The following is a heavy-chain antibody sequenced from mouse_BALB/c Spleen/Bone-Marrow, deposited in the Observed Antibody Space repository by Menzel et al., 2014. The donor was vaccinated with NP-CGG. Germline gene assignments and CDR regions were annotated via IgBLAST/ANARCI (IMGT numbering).Heavy chain of an antibody. V-gene: IGHV14-3*02. D-gene: IGHD3-2*02. J-gene: IGHJ2*01. CDR1: GFNIKDTY. CDR3: ARDRLGTDFDF. CDR2: IDPANGNA. Sequence: VQLQQPGAALVKPGASVKLSCTASGFNIKDTYMHWVKQRPEQGLEWIGRIDPANGNAKYDPKFQGKATITADTSSNTAYLQLSSLTSEDTAVYYLARDRLGTDFDFWGQGTTRTVSS.